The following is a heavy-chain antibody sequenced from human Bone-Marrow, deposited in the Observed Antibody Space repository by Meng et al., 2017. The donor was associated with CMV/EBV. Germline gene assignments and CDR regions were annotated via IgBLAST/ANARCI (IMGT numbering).Heavy chain of an antibody. CDR2: SIPIFGTA. CDR3: AGLPDTSHYHYYGMYV. CDR1: GGTFSSYA. D-gene: IGHD5-18*01. J-gene: IGHJ6*02. Sequence: PVKVSCKASGGTFSSYAISWVRQAPGQGLEWMGGSIPIFGTATYAQKFQGRVTITTDESTSTAYMELSSLRSEDTAVYYCAGLPDTSHYHYYGMYVWGQGTTVTVSS. V-gene: IGHV1-69*05.